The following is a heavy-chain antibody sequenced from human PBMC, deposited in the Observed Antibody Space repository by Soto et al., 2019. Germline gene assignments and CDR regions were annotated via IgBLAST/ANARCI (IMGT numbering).Heavy chain of an antibody. CDR1: GGSFSGYY. V-gene: IGHV4-34*01. J-gene: IGHJ6*02. CDR2: INHSGST. D-gene: IGHD2-21*02. CDR3: AREGALLFGGNSDYYSTMDV. Sequence: SETLSLTCAVYGGSFSGYYWSWIRQPPGKGLEWIGDINHSGSTTYNPSLKSRVTISIDTSKNQFSLKLSSVTAADTAFYYCAREGALLFGGNSDYYSTMDVWGQGTTVTVSS.